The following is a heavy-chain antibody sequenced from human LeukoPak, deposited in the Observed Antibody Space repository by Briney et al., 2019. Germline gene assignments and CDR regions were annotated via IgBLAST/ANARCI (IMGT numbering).Heavy chain of an antibody. J-gene: IGHJ4*02. CDR3: AKTTVGYSSGRYPGWPADC. Sequence: GGSLRLSCEASGFTFNTYAIYWVRQAPGKGLEWVSGICGSGGCTYYADSVKGRFTISRDNSKNTVYLQMNSLTADDTAVYYCAKTTVGYSSGRYPGWPADCWGQGTLVTVSS. V-gene: IGHV3-23*01. D-gene: IGHD6-19*01. CDR2: ICGSGGCT. CDR1: GFTFNTYA.